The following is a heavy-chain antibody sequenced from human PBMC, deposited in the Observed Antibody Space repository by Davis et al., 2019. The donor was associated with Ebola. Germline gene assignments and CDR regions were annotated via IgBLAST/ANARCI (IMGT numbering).Heavy chain of an antibody. Sequence: GESLKISCVASGFTFSSYAMSWVRQAPGKGLEWVSAISGSGRTTYYADSVKGRFTLSRDNSKNTLFLHMSSLRADDTAVYYCAKGSGDYSFGLGDFWGQGALVSVSS. V-gene: IGHV3-23*01. CDR1: GFTFSSYA. J-gene: IGHJ4*02. D-gene: IGHD2-15*01. CDR2: ISGSGRTT. CDR3: AKGSGDYSFGLGDF.